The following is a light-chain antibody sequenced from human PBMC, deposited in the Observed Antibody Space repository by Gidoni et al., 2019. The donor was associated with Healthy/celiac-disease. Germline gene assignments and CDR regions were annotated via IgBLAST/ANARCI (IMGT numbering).Light chain of an antibody. J-gene: IGKJ2*01. CDR3: QQYNSYWYT. CDR1: QSISSW. Sequence: DIQMTQSPSTLSASVGDRVTITGRASQSISSWLAWYQQKPGKAPKLLIYKASSLESGVPSRFSGSGSGTEFTLTSSSLQPDDFATYYCQQYNSYWYTFGQGTKLEIK. CDR2: KAS. V-gene: IGKV1-5*03.